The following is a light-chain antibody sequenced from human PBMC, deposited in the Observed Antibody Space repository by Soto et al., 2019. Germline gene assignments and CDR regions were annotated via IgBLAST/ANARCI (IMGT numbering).Light chain of an antibody. CDR2: DVS. J-gene: IGLJ2*01. CDR3: CSYTSSSTHV. Sequence: QSALTQPASVSGSPGQSITISCTGTSSDVGAYTFVSWYQQHPDKVPKLMIFDVSRRPSGVSDRFSGSKSGNTASLTISGLQPEDEADYYCCSYTSSSTHVFGRGTKLTVL. V-gene: IGLV2-14*03. CDR1: SSDVGAYTF.